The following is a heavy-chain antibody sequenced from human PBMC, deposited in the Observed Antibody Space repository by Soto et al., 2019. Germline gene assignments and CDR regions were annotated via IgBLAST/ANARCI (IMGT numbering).Heavy chain of an antibody. CDR1: GYTFTSYY. Sequence: ASVKVSCKASGYTFTSYYMHWVRQAPGQGLEWMGIINPSGGSTSCAQKFQGRVTMTRDTSTSTVYMELSSLRSEDTAVYYCERVPVVTERFFDYWGQGTLVTVSS. CDR2: INPSGGST. V-gene: IGHV1-46*01. CDR3: ERVPVVTERFFDY. D-gene: IGHD2-15*01. J-gene: IGHJ4*02.